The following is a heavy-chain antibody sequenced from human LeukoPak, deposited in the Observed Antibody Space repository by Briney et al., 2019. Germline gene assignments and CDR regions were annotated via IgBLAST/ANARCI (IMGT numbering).Heavy chain of an antibody. CDR3: AKDQDIVVVPAALIAVDY. J-gene: IGHJ4*02. Sequence: GGSLRLSCAASGFTFSSYSMNWVRQAPGKGLEWVSSISSSSSYIYYADSVKGRFTISRDNSKNTLYLQMNSLRAEDTAVYYCAKDQDIVVVPAALIAVDYWGQGTLVTVSS. D-gene: IGHD2-2*01. CDR2: ISSSSSYI. CDR1: GFTFSSYS. V-gene: IGHV3-21*04.